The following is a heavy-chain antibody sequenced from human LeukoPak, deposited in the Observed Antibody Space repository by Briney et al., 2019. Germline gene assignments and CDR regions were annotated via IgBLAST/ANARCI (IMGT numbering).Heavy chain of an antibody. J-gene: IGHJ5*02. CDR3: ARVIGSSSWSLGGLWFDP. CDR1: GYTFTSYG. Sequence: ASVKVSCKASGYTFTSYGISWVRQAPGQGLEWMGWISAYNGNTNYAQKLQGRVTMTTDTSTSTAYMELRSLRSDDTAVYYCARVIGSSSWSLGGLWFDPWGQGTQVTVSS. CDR2: ISAYNGNT. D-gene: IGHD6-13*01. V-gene: IGHV1-18*01.